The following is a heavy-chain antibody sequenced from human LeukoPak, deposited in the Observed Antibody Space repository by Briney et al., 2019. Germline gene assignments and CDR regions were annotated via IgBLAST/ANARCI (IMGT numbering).Heavy chain of an antibody. V-gene: IGHV1-18*01. CDR3: ARGILDTIFGVVIMGDIDY. CDR1: GYTFTSYG. J-gene: IGHJ4*02. CDR2: ISAYNGNT. D-gene: IGHD3-3*01. Sequence: GASVTVSCKASGYTFTSYGISWVRQAPGQGLEWMGWISAYNGNTNYAQKLQGRVTMTTDTSTSTAYMELRSLRSDDTAVYYCARGILDTIFGVVIMGDIDYRGQGTLVTVSS.